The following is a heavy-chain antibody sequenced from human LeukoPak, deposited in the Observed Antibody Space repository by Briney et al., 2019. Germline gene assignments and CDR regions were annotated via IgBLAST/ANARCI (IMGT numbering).Heavy chain of an antibody. CDR1: GFTFSSNA. CDR3: AKGRTSYYSYAMDI. CDR2: IGGSGGNT. D-gene: IGHD1-14*01. Sequence: PGGSLRLSCEASGFTFSSNAMSWVRQAPGKGLEWVSGIGGSGGNTDYADSVKGRFTISRDNSKNTLCPQMNSLRAEDTAVYYCAKGRTSYYSYAMDIWGQGTTVTVSS. J-gene: IGHJ6*02. V-gene: IGHV3-23*01.